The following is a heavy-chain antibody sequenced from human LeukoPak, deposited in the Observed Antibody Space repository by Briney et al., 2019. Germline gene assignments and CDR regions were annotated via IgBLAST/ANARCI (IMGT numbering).Heavy chain of an antibody. CDR3: ARLQWQLVGTYFDY. J-gene: IGHJ4*02. CDR2: IYSSGNT. CDR1: GDSISTYY. Sequence: MPSETLSLTCSLSGDSISTYYGSWIRQSPGKGLEWIGHIYSSGNTDYNSSLKSRVTISVDTSKSQFSLRLSSVTATDTAVYYCARLQWQLVGTYFDYWGQGILVTVSS. V-gene: IGHV4-59*01. D-gene: IGHD1-26*01.